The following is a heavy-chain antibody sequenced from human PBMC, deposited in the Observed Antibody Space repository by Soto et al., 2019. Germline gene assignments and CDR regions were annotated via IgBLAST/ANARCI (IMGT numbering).Heavy chain of an antibody. V-gene: IGHV3-23*01. J-gene: IGHJ4*02. CDR2: ISDSGTKT. Sequence: EVHLLESGGGLIQPGGSLRLSCSASGFSITDYAMSWVRQAPGKGLEWVSSISDSGTKTFYGDSVKGRFAISRDTSKNTVYMQMNNLRAEDTALYYCAKDDIRNDDYWGQGTVVTVSS. CDR1: GFSITDYA. CDR3: AKDDIRNDDY.